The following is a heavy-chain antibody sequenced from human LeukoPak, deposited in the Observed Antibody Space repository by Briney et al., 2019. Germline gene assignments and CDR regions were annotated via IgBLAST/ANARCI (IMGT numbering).Heavy chain of an antibody. J-gene: IGHJ4*02. CDR2: ISWNSGST. V-gene: IGHV3-9*01. D-gene: IGHD6-13*01. Sequence: PGGSLRLSCAASGFTFDDYAMHWVRQAPGKGPEWVSGISWNSGSTGYADSVKGRFTISRDNAKNSLYLQMNSLRAEDTAVYYCARDVAGTTGCVDYWGQGTLVTVSA. CDR1: GFTFDDYA. CDR3: ARDVAGTTGCVDY.